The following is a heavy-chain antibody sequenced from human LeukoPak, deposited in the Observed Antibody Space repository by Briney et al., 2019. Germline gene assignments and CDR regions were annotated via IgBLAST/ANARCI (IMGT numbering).Heavy chain of an antibody. V-gene: IGHV4-4*07. J-gene: IGHJ4*02. CDR3: ARDGYYDSSGYSYFDY. CDR1: GVSISSFH. CDR2: VHTSGTS. D-gene: IGHD3-22*01. Sequence: SETLSLTCTVSGVSISSFHWSWIRQPAGKGLEWIGRVHTSGTSNYNPSLESRVTMSGDTSKNQFYLSLSSVTAADTAVYYCARDGYYDSSGYSYFDYWGQGTLVTVSA.